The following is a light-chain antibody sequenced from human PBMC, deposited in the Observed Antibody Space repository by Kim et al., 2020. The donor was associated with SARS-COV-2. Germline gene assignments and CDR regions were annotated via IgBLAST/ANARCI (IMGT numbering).Light chain of an antibody. Sequence: STGDRVTITCRASQGISSYLAWYQQKPGKAPKLLIYAASTWQSGVPSRFSGSGSGTDFTLTISCLQSEDFATYYCQQYYSYPPWTFGQGTKVDIK. CDR3: QQYYSYPPWT. CDR2: AAS. CDR1: QGISSY. V-gene: IGKV1-8*01. J-gene: IGKJ1*01.